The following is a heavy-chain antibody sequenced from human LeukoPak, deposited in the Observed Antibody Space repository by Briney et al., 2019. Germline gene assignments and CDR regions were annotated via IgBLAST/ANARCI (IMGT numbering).Heavy chain of an antibody. J-gene: IGHJ4*02. Sequence: PGGSLRLSCAASGFIFGSYGMHWVRQAPGKGLEWVAFTPYHGVSRYYTESVKGRFTISRDNSKSTLYLQMNSLRIEGTAVYYCVKDRHGDYTSDYWGQGTLVIVSS. D-gene: IGHD4-17*01. CDR2: TPYHGVSR. CDR3: VKDRHGDYTSDY. V-gene: IGHV3-30*02. CDR1: GFIFGSYG.